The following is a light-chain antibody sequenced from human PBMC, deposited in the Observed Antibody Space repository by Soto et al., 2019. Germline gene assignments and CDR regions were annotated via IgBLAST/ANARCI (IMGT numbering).Light chain of an antibody. CDR3: QQRGNWPPIT. Sequence: EIVLTQSPATLSLSPGERATLSCRASQSVGNQLAWYQQKPGQAPRLLIYDASDRATGIPGRFSGSGSGTDFTLPISSLEPEDFAVYYCQQRGNWPPITFGQGTRLDIK. V-gene: IGKV3-11*01. J-gene: IGKJ5*01. CDR2: DAS. CDR1: QSVGNQ.